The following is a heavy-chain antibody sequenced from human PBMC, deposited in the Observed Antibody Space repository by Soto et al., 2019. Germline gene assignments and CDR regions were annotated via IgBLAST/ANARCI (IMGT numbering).Heavy chain of an antibody. CDR1: GFTFSSYA. J-gene: IGHJ6*02. D-gene: IGHD3-16*01. V-gene: IGHV3-30-3*01. Sequence: QVQLVESGGGVVQPGRSLRLSCAASGFTFSSYAMHWVRQAPGKGLEWVAVISYDGSNKYYADSVKGRFTISRDNSKNTRYLQMNSLRAEDTAVYYCARDRCRGGCYYYYYGMDVWGQGTTVTVSS. CDR2: ISYDGSNK. CDR3: ARDRCRGGCYYYYYGMDV.